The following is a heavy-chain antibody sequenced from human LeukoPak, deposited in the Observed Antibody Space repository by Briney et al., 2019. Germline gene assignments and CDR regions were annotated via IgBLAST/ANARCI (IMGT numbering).Heavy chain of an antibody. CDR1: GYTFTSYD. J-gene: IGHJ5*02. Sequence: AASVKVSCKASGYTFTSYDINWVRQATGQGLEWMGWMNPNSGNTGYAQKFQGRVTMTRDTSISTAYMELSRLRSDDTAVYYCVRVPYYDFWSGLFDPWGQGTLVTVSS. CDR2: MNPNSGNT. D-gene: IGHD3-3*01. CDR3: VRVPYYDFWSGLFDP. V-gene: IGHV1-8*02.